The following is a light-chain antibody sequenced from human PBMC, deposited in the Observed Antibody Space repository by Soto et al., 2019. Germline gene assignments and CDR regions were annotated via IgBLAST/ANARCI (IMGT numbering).Light chain of an antibody. CDR2: GAS. Sequence: EMVMTQSPAPLSMSPGERPTLSFRASQSVRSSLAWYQQTPGQAPRILIYGASTRATGIPARFSGSGSGTEFTITISSLEFEDSAVYYCQQYNNWWTFGQGTKVDIK. CDR3: QQYNNWWT. CDR1: QSVRSS. V-gene: IGKV3-15*01. J-gene: IGKJ1*01.